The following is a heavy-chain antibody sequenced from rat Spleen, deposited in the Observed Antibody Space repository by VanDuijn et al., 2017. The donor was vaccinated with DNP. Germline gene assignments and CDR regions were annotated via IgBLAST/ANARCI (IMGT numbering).Heavy chain of an antibody. Sequence: EVQLVESGGGLVQPGRSLKLSCAASGFTFSDSFVAWARQAPKKGLEWVASLSYDGSSTYYGDSVKGRFSISRDNTKSTLFLQMNRLRSEDTATYYCARINWERAYYFDYWGQGVMVTVSS. D-gene: IGHD5-1*01. J-gene: IGHJ2*01. CDR1: GFTFSDSF. CDR3: ARINWERAYYFDY. V-gene: IGHV5-22*01. CDR2: LSYDGSST.